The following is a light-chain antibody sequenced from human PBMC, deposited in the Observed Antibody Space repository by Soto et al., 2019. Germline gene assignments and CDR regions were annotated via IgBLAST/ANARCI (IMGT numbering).Light chain of an antibody. CDR3: QQYGSSGT. CDR2: GAS. Sequence: NVLPPSPGTLLLSPGDRAPLSCRACQIVSNNYLAWYQQKPGQAPRLLIYGASNRATGIPDRFSGSGSGTDFTPTNSRLEPEDFAVYYCQQYGSSGTFGQGTKVDIK. J-gene: IGKJ1*01. CDR1: QIVSNNY. V-gene: IGKV3-20*01.